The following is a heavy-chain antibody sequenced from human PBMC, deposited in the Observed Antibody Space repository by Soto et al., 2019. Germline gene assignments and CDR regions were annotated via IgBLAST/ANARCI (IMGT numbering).Heavy chain of an antibody. Sequence: QLQLQESGSGLVKPSQTLSLTCAVSGGSISSGGYSWSWIRQPPGKGLEWIGYIYHSGSTYYNPSIKSRVTISVDRSKNQFSLKLSSVTAADTAVYSCARAGGLGAVAVDYWGQGTLVTVSS. V-gene: IGHV4-30-2*01. D-gene: IGHD6-19*01. J-gene: IGHJ4*02. CDR2: IYHSGST. CDR3: ARAGGLGAVAVDY. CDR1: GGSISSGGYS.